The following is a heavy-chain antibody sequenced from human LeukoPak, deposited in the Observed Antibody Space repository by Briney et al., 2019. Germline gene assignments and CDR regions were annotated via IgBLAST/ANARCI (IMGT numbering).Heavy chain of an antibody. V-gene: IGHV4-39*07. CDR3: ARVGQYSYGSFDY. D-gene: IGHD5-18*01. CDR2: IYYSGST. Sequence: SETLSLTCTVSGGSISSSSYYWGWIRQPPGTGLEWIGSIYYSGSTYYNPSLKSRITISVDTSKNQFSLKLSSVTAADTAVYYCARVGQYSYGSFDYWGQGTLVTVSS. J-gene: IGHJ4*02. CDR1: GGSISSSSYY.